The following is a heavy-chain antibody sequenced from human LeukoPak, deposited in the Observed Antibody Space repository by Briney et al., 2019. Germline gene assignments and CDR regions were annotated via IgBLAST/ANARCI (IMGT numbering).Heavy chain of an antibody. CDR3: ARADYDTSASTRKQIDY. V-gene: IGHV1-8*01. CDR1: GYSFTNYD. Sequence: ASVKVSCKASGYSFTNYDINWVRQATGQGLEWMGWMNPNSGNTAYAQKFQGRVTMTRDTSISTAYMELSSLKSEDTAVYFCARADYDTSASTRKQIDYWGQGTLVTVSS. J-gene: IGHJ4*02. CDR2: MNPNSGNT. D-gene: IGHD3-22*01.